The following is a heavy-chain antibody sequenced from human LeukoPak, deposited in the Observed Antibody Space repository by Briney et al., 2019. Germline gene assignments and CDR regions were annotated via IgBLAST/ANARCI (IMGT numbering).Heavy chain of an antibody. Sequence: KTSETLSLTCAVSGYSISTGYYWGWIRQSPGKGLEWIGNIYHSGITHYNPSLQGRVTLSVDTSKNQFSLKLSSVTAADTAVYYCARAKGMKYYFDYWGQGTLVTVSS. CDR2: IYHSGIT. CDR1: GYSISTGYY. D-gene: IGHD3-10*01. V-gene: IGHV4-38-2*01. CDR3: ARAKGMKYYFDY. J-gene: IGHJ4*02.